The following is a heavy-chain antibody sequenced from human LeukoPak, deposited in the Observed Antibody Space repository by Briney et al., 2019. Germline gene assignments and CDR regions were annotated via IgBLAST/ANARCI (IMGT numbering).Heavy chain of an antibody. Sequence: GRSLRLSCAASGFTFSSYTMSWVRQAPGKGLAWVSGIDSSGTKRTYADSVKGRFTISRDNPRNTLYLQMNSLRAEDTAVYYCAKDETGFLNYFHYWGQGALVTVSS. J-gene: IGHJ4*02. V-gene: IGHV3-23*01. CDR2: IDSSGTKR. D-gene: IGHD3-3*01. CDR3: AKDETGFLNYFHY. CDR1: GFTFSSYT.